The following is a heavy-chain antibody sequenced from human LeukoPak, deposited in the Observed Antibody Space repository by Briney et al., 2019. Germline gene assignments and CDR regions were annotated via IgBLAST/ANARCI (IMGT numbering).Heavy chain of an antibody. CDR3: ARDGWNELAYFDY. V-gene: IGHV1-46*01. J-gene: IGHJ4*02. Sequence: GASVKVSCKASGYTFTSYYMHWVRQAPGQGLEWMGIINPSGGSTSYAQKFQGRVTMTRDMSTSTIYMELSSLRSEDTAVYYCARDGWNELAYFDYWGQGTLVTVSS. CDR1: GYTFTSYY. CDR2: INPSGGST. D-gene: IGHD1-1*01.